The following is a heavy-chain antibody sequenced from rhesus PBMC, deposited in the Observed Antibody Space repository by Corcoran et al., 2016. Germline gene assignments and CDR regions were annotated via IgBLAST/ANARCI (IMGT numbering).Heavy chain of an antibody. CDR3: ARVIAAGPYFDY. CDR2: INGNSGST. V-gene: IGHV4-80*01. CDR1: GGSFRSYW. J-gene: IGHJ4*01. D-gene: IGHD6-13*01. Sequence: QVQLQESGPGLVKPSETLSLTCAVSGGSFRSYWWSWIRQPPGKGLEWIGEINGNSGSTNYNPSLKSRVTISKDASKNQFSLKLSSVTAADTAVYYCARVIAAGPYFDYWGQGVLVTVSS.